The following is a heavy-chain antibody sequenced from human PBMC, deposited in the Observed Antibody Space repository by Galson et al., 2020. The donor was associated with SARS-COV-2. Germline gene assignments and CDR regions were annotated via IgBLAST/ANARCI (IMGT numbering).Heavy chain of an antibody. CDR3: ARGVVGGWDYFDY. CDR2: IYSGGST. V-gene: IGHV3-53*01. Sequence: GESLKISCAASGFTVTNTYMIWVRQAPGKGLEWVSVIYSGGSTYYADSVKGRFTISRDKYKNTLNLQMNGLTAEDTAVYYCARGVVGGWDYFDYWGQGTPVTVSS. D-gene: IGHD3-22*01. J-gene: IGHJ4*02. CDR1: GFTVTNTY.